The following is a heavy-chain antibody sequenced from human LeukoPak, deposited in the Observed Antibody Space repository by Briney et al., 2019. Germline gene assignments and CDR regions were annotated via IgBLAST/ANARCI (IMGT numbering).Heavy chain of an antibody. CDR2: TRQDGSEK. CDR3: TKPYCGGDCYSGPGYYFDY. J-gene: IGHJ4*02. CDR1: GFTFSDYQ. V-gene: IGHV3-7*03. Sequence: PGGSLRLSCAASGFTFSDYQMGWVRQAPGKGLEWVANTRQDGSEKYYADSVKGRFTISRDNSKNTLYLQMNSLRAEDTAVYYCTKPYCGGDCYSGPGYYFDYWGQGTLVTVSS. D-gene: IGHD2-21*02.